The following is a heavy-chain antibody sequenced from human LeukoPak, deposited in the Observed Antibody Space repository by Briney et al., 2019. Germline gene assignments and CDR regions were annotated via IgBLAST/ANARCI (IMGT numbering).Heavy chain of an antibody. J-gene: IGHJ4*02. CDR2: INPNSGGT. Sequence: ASVTDSCKASRYTFTGYYMHWVRQAPGQGLEWMGWINPNSGGTYYAQKFQGRVTMTRDTSISTAYMELSRLRSDDTAVYYCARENPVGATYCWGQGSPVTVSS. V-gene: IGHV1-2*02. D-gene: IGHD1-26*01. CDR1: RYTFTGYY. CDR3: ARENPVGATYC.